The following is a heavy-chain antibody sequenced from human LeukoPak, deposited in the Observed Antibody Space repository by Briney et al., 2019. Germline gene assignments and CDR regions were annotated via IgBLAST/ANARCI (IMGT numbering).Heavy chain of an antibody. V-gene: IGHV4-59*08. CDR1: GGSISSYY. Sequence: PSETLSLTCTVYGGSISSYYWSWIRQPPGKGLEWIGYIYYSGSTNYKPSLKSRVTISVNTSKNQFSLKLSCVTAADTAVYYCARLNDDFWSGYYTGGLGKYYFDYWGQGTLVTVSS. CDR3: ARLNDDFWSGYYTGGLGKYYFDY. J-gene: IGHJ4*02. D-gene: IGHD3-3*01. CDR2: IYYSGST.